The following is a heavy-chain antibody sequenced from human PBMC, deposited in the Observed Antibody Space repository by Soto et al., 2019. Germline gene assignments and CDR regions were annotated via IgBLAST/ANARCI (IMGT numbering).Heavy chain of an antibody. Sequence: QVQLQESGPGLVKPSETLSLTCTVSGGSISSYYWSWIRQPPGKGLEWIGYIYYSGSTNYNPSLKSRVTISVDTSKNQFSLKLSSVTAADTAVYYCARDLGGPDAFDIWGQGTMVTVSS. J-gene: IGHJ3*02. CDR1: GGSISSYY. V-gene: IGHV4-59*01. CDR2: IYYSGST. CDR3: ARDLGGPDAFDI. D-gene: IGHD3-16*01.